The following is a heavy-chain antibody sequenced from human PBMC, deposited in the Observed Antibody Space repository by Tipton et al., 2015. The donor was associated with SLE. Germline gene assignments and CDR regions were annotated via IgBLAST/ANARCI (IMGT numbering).Heavy chain of an antibody. CDR2: MYTSGST. D-gene: IGHD1-26*01. CDR3: ARASPVGATND. Sequence: TLSLTCTVSGGSISSGSYYWSWIRQPAGKGLEWIGYMYTSGSTNYSPSLKSRVTISVDTSKNQFSLILSSVTAADTAVYYCARASPVGATNDWGQGTLVTVSS. J-gene: IGHJ4*02. CDR1: GGSISSGSYY. V-gene: IGHV4-61*09.